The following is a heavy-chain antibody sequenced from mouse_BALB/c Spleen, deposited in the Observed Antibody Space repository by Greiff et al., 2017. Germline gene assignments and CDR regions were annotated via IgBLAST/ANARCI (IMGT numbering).Heavy chain of an antibody. D-gene: IGHD2-3*01. CDR1: GFNIKDTY. J-gene: IGHJ4*01. Sequence: VQLKQSGAELVKPGASVKLSCTASGFNIKDTYMHWVKQRPEQGLEWIGRIDPANGNTKYDPKFQGKATITADTSSNTAYLQLSSLTSEDTAVYYCARGEDGYYYYAMDYWGQGTSVTVAA. CDR3: ARGEDGYYYYAMDY. CDR2: IDPANGNT. V-gene: IGHV14-3*02.